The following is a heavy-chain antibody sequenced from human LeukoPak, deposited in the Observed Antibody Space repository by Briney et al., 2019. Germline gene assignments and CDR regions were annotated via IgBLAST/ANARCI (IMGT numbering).Heavy chain of an antibody. D-gene: IGHD3-16*01. V-gene: IGHV3-49*03. J-gene: IGHJ4*02. CDR1: GFTFGDYA. CDR3: TKSRYYDYVWGGY. Sequence: GGSLRLSCTGSGFTFGDYAVTWFRQAPGKGLEWVGFIRSKGYGGTTEYAASVKGRFTISRDDSKSIAYLQMNSLKTEDTAVYYCTKSRYYDYVWGGYWGPGTLVTASS. CDR2: IRSKGYGGTT.